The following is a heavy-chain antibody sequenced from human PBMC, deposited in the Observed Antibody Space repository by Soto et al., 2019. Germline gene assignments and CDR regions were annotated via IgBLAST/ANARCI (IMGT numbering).Heavy chain of an antibody. D-gene: IGHD3-3*01. V-gene: IGHV4-59*01. CDR3: ARGTFGVVKD. J-gene: IGHJ4*02. Sequence: QVQLQESGPGLVKPSETLSLTCTVSGGSISSYYWSWIRQPPGKGLEWIGYIYYSGSTNYNPSLKSRVTISIDTSRNQFSLKLSSVTAADTAVYYCARGTFGVVKDWGQGTLVTVSS. CDR1: GGSISSYY. CDR2: IYYSGST.